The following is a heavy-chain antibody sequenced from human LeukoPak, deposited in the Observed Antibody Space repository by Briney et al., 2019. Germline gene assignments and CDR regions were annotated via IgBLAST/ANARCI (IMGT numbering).Heavy chain of an antibody. V-gene: IGHV3-53*01. J-gene: IGHJ4*02. CDR2: IYSAGST. CDR1: GFTVSNTY. Sequence: TGGSLRLSCAASGFTVSNTYMSWVRQAPGKGLEWVSVIYSAGSTYYADSVKGRFTISRDNSKSTLYLHMNSLRAEDTAVYYCAREAEPGGGYFDYWGQGTLVTVSS. CDR3: AREAEPGGGYFDY. D-gene: IGHD3-16*01.